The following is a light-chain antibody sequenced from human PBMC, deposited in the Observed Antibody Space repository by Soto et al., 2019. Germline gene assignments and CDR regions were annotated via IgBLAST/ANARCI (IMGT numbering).Light chain of an antibody. J-gene: IGLJ2*01. CDR3: VLYRGSGILV. V-gene: IGLV8-61*01. CDR1: SGSVSASYY. Sequence: QTVVTQEPSFSVSPGGTVTLTFGLSSGSVSASYYPSWYQQTPGQAPRTLIYTTNTRSSGVPDRFSGSILGNKAALTITGAQADDESDYYCVLYRGSGILVFGGGTKLTVL. CDR2: TTN.